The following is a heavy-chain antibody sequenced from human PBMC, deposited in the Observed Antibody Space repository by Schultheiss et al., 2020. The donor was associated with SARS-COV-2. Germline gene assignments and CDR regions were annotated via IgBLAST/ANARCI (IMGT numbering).Heavy chain of an antibody. CDR1: GGSISRYY. Sequence: SETLSLTCTVSGGSISRYYWSWIRQPPGKVLEWIGYIYYSGSTNYNPSLKSRVTISVDTSKNQFSLKLSSVTAADTAVYYCARDAVAGTSNYYGMDVWGQGTTVTVSS. J-gene: IGHJ6*02. V-gene: IGHV4-59*12. CDR3: ARDAVAGTSNYYGMDV. CDR2: IYYSGST. D-gene: IGHD6-19*01.